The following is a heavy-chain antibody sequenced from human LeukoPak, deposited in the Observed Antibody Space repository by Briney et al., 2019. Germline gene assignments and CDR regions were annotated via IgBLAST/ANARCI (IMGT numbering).Heavy chain of an antibody. D-gene: IGHD3-22*01. CDR2: INPNSGGT. J-gene: IGHJ5*02. CDR3: ARVGYDSSGRGWFDP. V-gene: IGHV1-2*02. Sequence: ASVKVSCKASGYTFTGYYMHWVRQAPEQGLEWMGWINPNSGGTNYAQKFQGRVTMTRDTSISTAYMELSRLRSDDTAVYYCARVGYDSSGRGWFDPWGQGTLVTVPS. CDR1: GYTFTGYY.